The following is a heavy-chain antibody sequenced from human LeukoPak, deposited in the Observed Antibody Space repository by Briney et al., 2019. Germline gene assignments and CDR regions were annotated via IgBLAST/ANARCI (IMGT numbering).Heavy chain of an antibody. D-gene: IGHD3-3*01. Sequence: PGGSLRLSCAASGFSFSTSWMHWVRQAPGKGLVWVSRIKSDGISTTYADSVKGRFTISRDNAKNTLYLQMNSLRVEDTAVYYCAKDSVLEWLLPSIYYYYYMDVWGKGTTVTVSS. CDR2: IKSDGIST. V-gene: IGHV3-74*01. CDR1: GFSFSTSW. J-gene: IGHJ6*03. CDR3: AKDSVLEWLLPSIYYYYYMDV.